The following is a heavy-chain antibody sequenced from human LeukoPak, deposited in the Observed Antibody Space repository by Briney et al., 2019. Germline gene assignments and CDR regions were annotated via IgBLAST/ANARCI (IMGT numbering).Heavy chain of an antibody. J-gene: IGHJ4*02. V-gene: IGHV3-20*04. D-gene: IGHD6-13*01. CDR1: GFSFSTYT. CDR2: INWNGGST. Sequence: GGSLRLSCAASGFSFSTYTMSWVRQAPGKGLEWVSGINWNGGSTGYADSVKGRFTISRDNAKNSLYLQMNSLRAEDTALYYCARGTLKAAATDFDYWGQGTLVTVSS. CDR3: ARGTLKAAATDFDY.